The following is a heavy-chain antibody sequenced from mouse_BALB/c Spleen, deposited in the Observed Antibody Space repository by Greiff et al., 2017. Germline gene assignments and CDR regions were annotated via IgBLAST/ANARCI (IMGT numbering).Heavy chain of an antibody. Sequence: EVQLQESGGGLVKPGGSLKLSCAASGFTFSDYYMYWVRQTPEKRLEWVATISDGGSYTYYPDSVKGRFTISRDNAKNNLYLQMSSLKSEDTAMYYCARVYGNYGYFDVWGAGTTVTVSS. CDR1: GFTFSDYY. J-gene: IGHJ1*01. CDR3: ARVYGNYGYFDV. D-gene: IGHD2-10*02. CDR2: ISDGGSYT. V-gene: IGHV5-4*02.